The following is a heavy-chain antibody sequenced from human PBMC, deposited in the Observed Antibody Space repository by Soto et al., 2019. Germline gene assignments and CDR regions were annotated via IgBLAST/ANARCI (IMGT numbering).Heavy chain of an antibody. CDR2: ISGSGGST. Sequence: GGSLRLSCAASGFTFSSYAMSWVRQAPGKGLEWVSAISGSGGSTYYADSVKGRFTISRDNSKNTLYLQMNSLRAEDTAVYYCAKDKAMVTRVYYYGMDVWGQGTTVTVSS. CDR1: GFTFSSYA. D-gene: IGHD5-18*01. V-gene: IGHV3-23*01. J-gene: IGHJ6*02. CDR3: AKDKAMVTRVYYYGMDV.